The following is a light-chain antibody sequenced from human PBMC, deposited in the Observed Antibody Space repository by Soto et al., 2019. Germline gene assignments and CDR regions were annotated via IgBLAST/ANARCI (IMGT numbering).Light chain of an antibody. CDR2: DVS. J-gene: IGKJ4*01. Sequence: EIVMTQSPATLSVSPGEKATLSSRASQSVGSDLAWYQQKPGRTPSLLIYDVSTRATGIPARFSGSGSGTEFTLTISSLQSEDFAVYYCQQYNSWPLTFGGGTKVDIK. CDR1: QSVGSD. V-gene: IGKV3-15*01. CDR3: QQYNSWPLT.